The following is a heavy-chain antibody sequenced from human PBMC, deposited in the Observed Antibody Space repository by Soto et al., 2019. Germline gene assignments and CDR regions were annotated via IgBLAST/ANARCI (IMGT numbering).Heavy chain of an antibody. J-gene: IGHJ4*02. D-gene: IGHD3-3*01. V-gene: IGHV4-61*01. CDR3: ARGDPPWSYLDY. Sequence: SETLSLTCTVSGGSVSSGSYYWSWIRQPPGKGLEWIGYIYYSGSTNYNPSLKSRVTISVDTSKNQFSLKLSSVTAADTAVYYCARGDPPWSYLDYWGQGTLVTVSS. CDR2: IYYSGST. CDR1: GGSVSSGSYY.